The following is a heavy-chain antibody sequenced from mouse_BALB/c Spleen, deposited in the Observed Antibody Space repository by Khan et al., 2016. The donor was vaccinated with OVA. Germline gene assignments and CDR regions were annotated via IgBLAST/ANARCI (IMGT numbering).Heavy chain of an antibody. CDR3: ARGGGTAPFAY. CDR1: GFTFSDYG. J-gene: IGHJ3*01. Sequence: EVELVESGGGLVQPGGSRKLSCAASGFTFSDYGMAWVRQAPGKGPEWVAFISDLAYTIYYGDAVTGRFTISREHAKNTLYLEMSSRRSEDTAIYYCARGGGTAPFAYWGRGTLVTVSA. CDR2: ISDLAYTI. D-gene: IGHD1-2*01. V-gene: IGHV5-15*02.